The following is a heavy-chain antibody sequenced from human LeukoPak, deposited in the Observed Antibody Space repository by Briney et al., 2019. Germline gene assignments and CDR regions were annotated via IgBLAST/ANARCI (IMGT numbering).Heavy chain of an antibody. CDR3: ARTVLGFDAFDI. CDR1: GFTFNSYW. J-gene: IGHJ3*02. D-gene: IGHD2-8*02. Sequence: GGSLRLSCAASGFTFNSYWLSWVRQAPRKGLEWVASINEDGSEKYYVDSVKGRFTMSRDNAKNSLYLQMNSLRAEDTAVYYCARTVLGFDAFDIWGQGTMVTVSS. CDR2: INEDGSEK. V-gene: IGHV3-7*01.